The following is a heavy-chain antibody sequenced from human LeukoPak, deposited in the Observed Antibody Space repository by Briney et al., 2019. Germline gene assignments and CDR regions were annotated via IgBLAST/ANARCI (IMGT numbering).Heavy chain of an antibody. CDR3: ARGSSSTSCFDY. V-gene: IGHV4-4*07. CDR1: GGSISSYY. CDR2: IYTSGST. Sequence: RASETLSLTCTVSGGSISSYYWSWIRQPAGKGLEWIGRIYTSGSTNYNPSLKSRVTMSVDTSKNQFSLKLSSVTAADMAVYYCARGSSSTSCFDYWGQGTLVTVSS. D-gene: IGHD2-2*01. J-gene: IGHJ4*02.